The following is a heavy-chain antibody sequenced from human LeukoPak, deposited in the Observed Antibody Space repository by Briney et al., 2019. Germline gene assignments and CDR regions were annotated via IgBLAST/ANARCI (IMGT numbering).Heavy chain of an antibody. J-gene: IGHJ4*02. V-gene: IGHV3-23*01. CDR1: GFTFSSYS. D-gene: IGHD3-22*01. Sequence: PGGSLRLSCVASGFTFSSYSMNWVRQAPEKGLEWVSVSIGSGGSTYYADSVKGRFTISRDNSKNTLYLQMNSLRAEDTAIYYCAKGRDSNGYYYDYRGQGTLVTVSS. CDR2: SIGSGGST. CDR3: AKGRDSNGYYYDY.